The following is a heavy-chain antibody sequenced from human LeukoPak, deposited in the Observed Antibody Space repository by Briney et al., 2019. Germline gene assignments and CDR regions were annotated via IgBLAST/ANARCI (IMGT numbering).Heavy chain of an antibody. CDR2: ISSNGGST. J-gene: IGHJ6*02. CDR1: GFTFSSYA. D-gene: IGHD3-10*01. V-gene: IGHV3-64*01. Sequence: GGSLRLSCAASGFTFSSYAMHWVRQAPGKGLEYVSAISSNGGSTYYANSVKGRFTISRDNSKNTLYLQMGSLRAEDMAVYYCARWGGLLVDYYYYGMDVWGQGTTVTVSS. CDR3: ARWGGLLVDYYYYGMDV.